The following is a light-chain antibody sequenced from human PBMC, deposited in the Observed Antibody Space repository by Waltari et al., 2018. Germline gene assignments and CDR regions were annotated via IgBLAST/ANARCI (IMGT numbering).Light chain of an antibody. Sequence: QSVVTQAPSASGTPGQTVTISCSGSTSNSGSNTVNWYQQVPGTAPKVLVFANYHRPSGVPDRFSASKSGTSASLVISGLQSEDEADYFCATWDDSLIGRVFGGGTKLTVL. CDR1: TSNSGSNT. CDR3: ATWDDSLIGRV. J-gene: IGLJ3*02. V-gene: IGLV1-44*01. CDR2: ANY.